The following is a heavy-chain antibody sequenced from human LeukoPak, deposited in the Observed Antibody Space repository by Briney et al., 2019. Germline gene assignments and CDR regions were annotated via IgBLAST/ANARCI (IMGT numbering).Heavy chain of an antibody. CDR2: INPSGGST. D-gene: IGHD6-13*01. J-gene: IGHJ3*02. CDR1: GYTFTSYY. Sequence: ASVKVSCKASGYTFTSYYMHWVRQAPGQGLEWMGIINPSGGSTSYAQKFQDRVTMTRDTSTSTVYMELSSLRSEDTAVYYCARKGLIAAAAYAFDIWGQGTMVTVSS. CDR3: ARKGLIAAAAYAFDI. V-gene: IGHV1-46*01.